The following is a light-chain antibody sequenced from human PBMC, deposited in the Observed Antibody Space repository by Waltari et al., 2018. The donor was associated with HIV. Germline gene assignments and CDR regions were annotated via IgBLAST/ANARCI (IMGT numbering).Light chain of an antibody. CDR2: GAS. J-gene: IGKJ3*01. CDR1: QNLNSY. Sequence: DIQLTHSTYFLFAYDGDRVTITCRASQNLNSYLAWYQHKLGQSPKLLIYGASTLQTGVPSRFSGSGSGTEYTLTIKSLQPDYFATYYCQHLNTFPLFTFGPGTKVDVK. V-gene: IGKV1-9*01. CDR3: QHLNTFPLFT.